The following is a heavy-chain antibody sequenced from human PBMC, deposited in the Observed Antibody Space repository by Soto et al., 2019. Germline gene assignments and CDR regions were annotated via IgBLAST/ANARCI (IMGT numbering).Heavy chain of an antibody. J-gene: IGHJ4*02. CDR2: IYYSGST. D-gene: IGHD6-13*01. V-gene: IGHV4-31*03. CDR1: GGSSSSGGYY. CDR3: ARVLQQLVFFDY. Sequence: PSQILSLSCTVFGGSSSSGGYYWSWIRQHPGKGLEWIGYIYYSGSTYYNPSLKSRVTISVDTSKNQFSLKLSSVTAADTAVYYYARVLQQLVFFDYWGQGTLVTVSS.